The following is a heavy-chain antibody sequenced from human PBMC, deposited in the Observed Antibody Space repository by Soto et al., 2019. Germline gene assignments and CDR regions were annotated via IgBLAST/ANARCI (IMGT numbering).Heavy chain of an antibody. J-gene: IGHJ3*02. V-gene: IGHV3-15*07. D-gene: IGHD2-2*01. CDR3: TTDLSWLPAGDLRVVVPAAMPPRFI. CDR2: IKSKTDGGTT. CDR1: GFTFSNAW. Sequence: GGSLRLSCAASGFTFSNAWMNWVRQAPGKGLEWVGRIKSKTDGGTTDYAAPVKGRFTISRDDSKKTLYLQMNSLKTEATAVFYCTTDLSWLPAGDLRVVVPAAMPPRFIWGQGTMVTVSS.